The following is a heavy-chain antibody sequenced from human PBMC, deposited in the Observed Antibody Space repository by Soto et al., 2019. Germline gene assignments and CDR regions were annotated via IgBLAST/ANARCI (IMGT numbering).Heavy chain of an antibody. J-gene: IGHJ4*02. CDR2: TYYTADT. Sequence: SETLSLTCTVSGVPIRSYFWSWIRQPPGKGLDWIGSTYYTADTKYSPSLESRATISADPSKKQFSLRLSPVTAADTAVYYCATLVGATPTESTPQDSWGQGTLVTVSS. CDR3: ATLVGATPTESTPQDS. CDR1: GVPIRSYF. V-gene: IGHV4-59*01. D-gene: IGHD1-26*01.